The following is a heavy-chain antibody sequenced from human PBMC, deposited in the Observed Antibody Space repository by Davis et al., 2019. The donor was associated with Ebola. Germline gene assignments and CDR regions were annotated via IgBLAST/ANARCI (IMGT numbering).Heavy chain of an antibody. J-gene: IGHJ4*02. V-gene: IGHV1-18*01. CDR2: ISTYNGNT. CDR3: ARDVRGITGPSEY. D-gene: IGHD1-1*01. CDR1: GYSFTDDG. Sequence: ASVKVSCKASGYSFTDDGISWVRQAPGQGLEWMGWISTYNGNTNYAQKVQSRITMTTDTSTSTAYMELRSLRSDDTARYYCARDVRGITGPSEYWGQGTLVTVSS.